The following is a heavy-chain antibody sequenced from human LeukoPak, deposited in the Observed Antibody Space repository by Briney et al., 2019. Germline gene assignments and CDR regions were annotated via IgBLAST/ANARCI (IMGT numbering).Heavy chain of an antibody. V-gene: IGHV1-69*05. D-gene: IGHD2-15*01. CDR1: GGTFSSYA. Sequence: SVKVPCKASGGTFSSYAISWVRQAPGQGLEWMGGIIPIFGTANYAQKFQGRVTMTTDTSTSTAYMELRSLRSDDTAVYYCARTNVVVVAATGVWFDPWGQGTLVTVSS. J-gene: IGHJ5*02. CDR3: ARTNVVVVAATGVWFDP. CDR2: IIPIFGTA.